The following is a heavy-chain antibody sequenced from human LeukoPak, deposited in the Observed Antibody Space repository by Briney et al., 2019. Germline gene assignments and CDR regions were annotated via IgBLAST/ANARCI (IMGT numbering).Heavy chain of an antibody. CDR3: AREPYCSGGSCSSAPLDY. CDR2: IIPIFGTA. Sequence: ASVKVSCKASGGTFSSYAISWVRQAPGQGLEWMGGIIPIFGTANYVQKFQGRVTITADESTSTAYMELSSLRSEDTAVYYCAREPYCSGGSCSSAPLDYWGQGTLVTVSS. D-gene: IGHD2-15*01. J-gene: IGHJ4*02. V-gene: IGHV1-69*13. CDR1: GGTFSSYA.